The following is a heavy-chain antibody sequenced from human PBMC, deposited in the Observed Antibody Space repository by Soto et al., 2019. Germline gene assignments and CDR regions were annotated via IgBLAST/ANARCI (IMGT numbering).Heavy chain of an antibody. D-gene: IGHD4-17*01. CDR3: ARSPSMTTVSLDY. J-gene: IGHJ4*02. CDR1: GFTFSSYS. V-gene: IGHV3-21*01. CDR2: ISSSSSYI. Sequence: VQLVESGGGLVKPGGSLRLSCAASGFTFSSYSMNWVRQAPGKGLEWVSSISSSSSYIYYADSVKGRFTNSRDNAKNSLYLQLNSLRAEDTAVYYCARSPSMTTVSLDYWGQGTLVTVSS.